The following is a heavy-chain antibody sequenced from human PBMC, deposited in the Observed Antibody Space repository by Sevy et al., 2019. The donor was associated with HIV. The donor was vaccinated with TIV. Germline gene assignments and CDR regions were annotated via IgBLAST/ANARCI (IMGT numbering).Heavy chain of an antibody. D-gene: IGHD2-21*02. CDR3: ARETPISAYXDX. CDR2: ISRRSTTI. CDR1: GFPFSNYN. J-gene: IGHJ4*02. V-gene: IGHV3-48*02. Sequence: GGSLRLSCAASGFPFSNYNMNWVRQTPGRGLEWVSYISRRSTTIYYADSVKGRFTISRDNDQSSLYLQMNALRDEDTAVYYCARETPISAYXDXWGQGTLVTVSS.